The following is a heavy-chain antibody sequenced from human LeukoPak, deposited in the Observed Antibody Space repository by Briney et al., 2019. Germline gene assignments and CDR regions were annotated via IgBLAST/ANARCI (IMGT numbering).Heavy chain of an antibody. J-gene: IGHJ4*02. CDR3: ARSQYELSYFDY. V-gene: IGHV1-2*02. D-gene: IGHD1-26*01. Sequence: ASVKASCKASGYTFTSYYMHWVRQAPGQGLEWMGWINPNTGGTNYAQKFQGRVTMTRDTSISTAYMELSRLRSDDPAVYYCARSQYELSYFDYWGQGTLVTVSS. CDR1: GYTFTSYY. CDR2: INPNTGGT.